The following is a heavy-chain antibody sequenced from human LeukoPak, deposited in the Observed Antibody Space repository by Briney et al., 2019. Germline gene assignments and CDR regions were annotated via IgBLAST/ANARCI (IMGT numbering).Heavy chain of an antibody. CDR1: GFTFSSYW. D-gene: IGHD3-22*01. V-gene: IGHV3-74*01. CDR3: ARAPSEIGGYYPEYFRH. J-gene: IGHJ1*01. CDR2: IKSDGKT. Sequence: GGSLRLSCAASGFTFSSYWMHWVRQAPGKGLVWVSRIKSDGKTNYADSVKGRFTISRDNAKNTVYLQMNSLRAEDTGVYYCARAPSEIGGYYPEYFRHWGQGTLVTVSS.